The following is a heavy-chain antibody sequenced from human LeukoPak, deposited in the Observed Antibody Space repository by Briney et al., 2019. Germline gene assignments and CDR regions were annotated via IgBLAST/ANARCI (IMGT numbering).Heavy chain of an antibody. V-gene: IGHV3-15*01. CDR3: TTGPGYYDGNDYFDY. CDR2: IKSKTDGGTT. CDR1: GFTFSTYG. D-gene: IGHD3-22*01. Sequence: GGSLRLSCAASGFTFSTYGMHWVRQAPGKGLEWVGRIKSKTDGGTTDYAAPVKGRFTISRDDSKNRLYLQMNSLKTEDTAVYYCTTGPGYYDGNDYFDYWGQGTLVTVSS. J-gene: IGHJ4*02.